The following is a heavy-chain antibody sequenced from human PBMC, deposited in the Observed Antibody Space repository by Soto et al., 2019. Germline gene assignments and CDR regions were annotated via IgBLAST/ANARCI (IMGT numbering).Heavy chain of an antibody. CDR3: ARDSAFVPSEYDYIWGSYRYDAFDI. J-gene: IGHJ3*02. CDR2: IYYSGST. CDR1: GGSISSYY. V-gene: IGHV4-59*01. D-gene: IGHD3-16*02. Sequence: SETLSLTCTVSGGSISSYYWSWIRQPPGKGLEWIGYIYYSGSTNYNPSLKSRVTISVDTSKNQFSLKLSSVTAADTAVYYCARDSAFVPSEYDYIWGSYRYDAFDIWGQGTMVTVSS.